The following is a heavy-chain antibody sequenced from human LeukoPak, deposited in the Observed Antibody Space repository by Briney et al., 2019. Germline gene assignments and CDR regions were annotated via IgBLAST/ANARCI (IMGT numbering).Heavy chain of an antibody. CDR2: IYSGGST. J-gene: IGHJ3*02. CDR3: ARVPPVYDAFDI. CDR1: GFTVSSNY. V-gene: IGHV3-66*01. Sequence: GGSLRLSCAASGFTVSSNYMSWVRQAPGKGLEWVSVIYSGGSTYYADSVKGRFTISRDNSKNTLYLQMNSLRAEDTAVYYCARVPPVYDAFDIWGQGTMVTVSS.